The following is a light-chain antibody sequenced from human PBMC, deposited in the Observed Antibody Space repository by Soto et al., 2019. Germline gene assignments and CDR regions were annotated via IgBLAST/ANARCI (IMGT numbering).Light chain of an antibody. J-gene: IGKJ1*01. CDR2: WAS. Sequence: DIVMTQSPDSLAVSLGARATINCKSSQSVLYSSNDKNFLSWYQQKPGQPPKLIIYWASTRESGVPDRFSGSGSGTDFTLTISSLQAEDVAVYYCHQYYSTPWTFGQGTKVEIK. V-gene: IGKV4-1*01. CDR1: QSVLYSSNDKNF. CDR3: HQYYSTPWT.